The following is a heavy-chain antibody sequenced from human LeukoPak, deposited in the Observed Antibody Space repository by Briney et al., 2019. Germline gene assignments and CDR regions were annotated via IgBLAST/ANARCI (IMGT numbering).Heavy chain of an antibody. D-gene: IGHD6-13*01. V-gene: IGHV3-15*01. CDR1: GFTFSNAW. Sequence: GGSLRLSCAASGFTFSNAWMSWVRQAPGKGLEWVGRIKSKTGGGTTDYAAPVKGRFTISRDDSKNTLYLQMDSLKTADTAVYYCTRELAAAATSWFDPWGQGTLVTVSS. CDR2: IKSKTGGGTT. CDR3: TRELAAAATSWFDP. J-gene: IGHJ5*02.